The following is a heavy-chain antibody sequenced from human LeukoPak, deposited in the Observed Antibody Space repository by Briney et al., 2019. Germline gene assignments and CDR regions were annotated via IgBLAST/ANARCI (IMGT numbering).Heavy chain of an antibody. CDR2: ISGSGGST. D-gene: IGHD3-10*01. CDR1: GFTFSSYA. V-gene: IGHV3-23*01. Sequence: SGGSLRLSCAASGFTFSSYAMSWVRQAPGKGLEWVSAISGSGGSTYYADSVKGRFTISRDNSKNTLYLQMNSLRAEDTAVYYCAKSSGHRLPTPGAFDIWGQGTMVTVSS. CDR3: AKSSGHRLPTPGAFDI. J-gene: IGHJ3*02.